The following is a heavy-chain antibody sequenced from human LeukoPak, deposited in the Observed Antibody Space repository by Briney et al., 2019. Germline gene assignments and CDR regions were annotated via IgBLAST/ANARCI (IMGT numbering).Heavy chain of an antibody. D-gene: IGHD2-2*01. CDR3: ARDQRYCSSISCPWKPFDY. CDR2: IKQDGSEK. CDR1: GFTFSSCW. Sequence: GGSLRLSCAASGFTFSSCWMSWVRQAPGKGLEWVANIKQDGSEKYYVDSVKGRFTISRDNAKNSLYLQMNSLRAEDTAVYYCARDQRYCSSISCPWKPFDYGGQATLVTVSS. V-gene: IGHV3-7*05. J-gene: IGHJ4*02.